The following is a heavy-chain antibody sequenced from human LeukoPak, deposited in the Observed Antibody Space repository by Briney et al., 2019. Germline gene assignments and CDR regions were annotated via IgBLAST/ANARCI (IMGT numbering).Heavy chain of an antibody. V-gene: IGHV1-69*04. Sequence: ASVKVSCKASGGTFSSYAISWVRQAPGQGLEWMGRIIPILGIASYAQKFQGRVTITADKSTSTAYMELSSLRSEDTAVYYCARDLRAYDILTGRGAFDIWGQGTMVTVSS. CDR1: GGTFSSYA. D-gene: IGHD3-9*01. CDR3: ARDLRAYDILTGRGAFDI. CDR2: IIPILGIA. J-gene: IGHJ3*02.